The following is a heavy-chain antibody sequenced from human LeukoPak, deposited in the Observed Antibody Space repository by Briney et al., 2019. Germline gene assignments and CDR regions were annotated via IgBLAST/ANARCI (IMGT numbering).Heavy chain of an antibody. CDR3: AKATYSSSWNLYFDY. Sequence: PGGSLRLSCAASGFTFSSYAMGWVRQAPGKGLEWVSGISGSGGSTYYADSVKGRFTISRDNSKYTLYLQMNSLRAEDTAVYYCAKATYSSSWNLYFDYWGQGTLVTVSS. CDR1: GFTFSSYA. D-gene: IGHD6-13*01. CDR2: ISGSGGST. J-gene: IGHJ4*02. V-gene: IGHV3-23*01.